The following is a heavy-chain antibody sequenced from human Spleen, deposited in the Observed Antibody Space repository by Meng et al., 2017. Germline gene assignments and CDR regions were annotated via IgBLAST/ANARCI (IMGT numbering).Heavy chain of an antibody. CDR1: GFTFSNYG. CDR2: IWYDGNEK. J-gene: IGHJ4*02. D-gene: IGHD4-23*01. Sequence: GGSLRLSCTASGFTFSNYGMHWVRQAPGKGLEWVAVIWYDGNEKRYVDSVKGRFTISRDNSKNTLYLQMNSLRAEDTAVYYCARDLFTGNSGGFIGDYWGQGTLVTVSS. CDR3: ARDLFTGNSGGFIGDY. V-gene: IGHV3-33*01.